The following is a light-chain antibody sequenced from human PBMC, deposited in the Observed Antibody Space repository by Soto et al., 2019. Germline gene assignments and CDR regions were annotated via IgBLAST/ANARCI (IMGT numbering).Light chain of an antibody. CDR2: DNN. Sequence: QSALTQSPSVSAAPGQKVTISCSGSSSNIGNNYVSWYQQLPGTAPKLLIYDNNKRPSGIPDRFSGSKSGTSGTLDIAGLQTGDEADYYCATWDGSRPGEVFGGGTRLTVL. J-gene: IGLJ2*01. V-gene: IGLV1-51*01. CDR3: ATWDGSRPGEV. CDR1: SSNIGNNY.